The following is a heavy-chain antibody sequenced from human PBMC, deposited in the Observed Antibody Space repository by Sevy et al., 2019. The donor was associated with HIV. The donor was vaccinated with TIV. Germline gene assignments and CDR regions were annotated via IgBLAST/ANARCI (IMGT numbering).Heavy chain of an antibody. V-gene: IGHV3-15*07. CDR2: IKSKTDGGTT. J-gene: IGHJ4*02. Sequence: GGSLRLSCAASGFTFSNAWMNWVRQAPGKGLEWVGRIKSKTDGGTTDYAAPVKGRFTISRDDSKNTLYLQMNSRKTEDTAVYYCTTDPEAFWEWPPPFDYWGQGTLVTVSS. CDR3: TTDPEAFWEWPPPFDY. D-gene: IGHD3-3*01. CDR1: GFTFSNAW.